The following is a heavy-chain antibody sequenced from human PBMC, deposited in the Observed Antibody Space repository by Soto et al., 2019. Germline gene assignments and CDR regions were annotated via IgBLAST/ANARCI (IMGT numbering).Heavy chain of an antibody. D-gene: IGHD3-10*01. CDR1: GDTFSFYS. V-gene: IGHV1-69*04. Sequence: QVQLVQSGAEVKRPGSSVKVSCKASGDTFSFYSINWVRQAPGLGLEWMGRVNPILSMSNYAQRFQGRVTMNADKSTSTAYMELSGLRSEDTAMDYCATSYGSGYRAFDSWGQGALVTVSS. J-gene: IGHJ4*02. CDR2: VNPILSMS. CDR3: ATSYGSGYRAFDS.